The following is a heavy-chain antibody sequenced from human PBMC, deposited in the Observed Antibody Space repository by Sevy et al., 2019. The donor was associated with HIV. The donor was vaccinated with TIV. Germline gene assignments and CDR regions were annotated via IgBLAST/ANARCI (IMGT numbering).Heavy chain of an antibody. V-gene: IGHV4-38-2*02. CDR3: AGELDYYGSGSTYYGMDV. Sequence: SENLSLTCTVSGYSISSGYYWGWIRQPPGKGLEWIGSIYHSGSTYYNPSLKSRVTISVDTSKNQFSLKLSSVTAADTAVYYCAGELDYYGSGSTYYGMDVWGQGTTVTVSS. CDR2: IYHSGST. CDR1: GYSISSGYY. D-gene: IGHD3-10*01. J-gene: IGHJ6*02.